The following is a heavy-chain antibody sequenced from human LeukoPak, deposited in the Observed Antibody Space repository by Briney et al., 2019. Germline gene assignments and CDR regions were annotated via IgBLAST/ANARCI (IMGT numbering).Heavy chain of an antibody. Sequence: SETLSLTCTVSGGSISSYYWNWIRQPPGKGLEWIGYIYYTGKTNYNPSLKSRVTISLDTSKNQFSLKLSSVTAADTAVYLCARGGDHYARSGLNWFDPWGQGTLVTVSS. CDR1: GGSISSYY. CDR2: IYYTGKT. J-gene: IGHJ5*02. V-gene: IGHV4-59*01. CDR3: ARGGDHYARSGLNWFDP. D-gene: IGHD3-22*01.